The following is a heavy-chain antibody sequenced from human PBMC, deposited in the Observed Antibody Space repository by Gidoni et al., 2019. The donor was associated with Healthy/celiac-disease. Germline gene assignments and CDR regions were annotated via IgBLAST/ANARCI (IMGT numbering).Heavy chain of an antibody. CDR1: GGSISRGGYY. CDR3: ARRVDFWSGYAGAYAFDY. Sequence: QVQLQESGPGLVKPSQTLSLTCTVSGGSISRGGYYWSWIRQHPGKGLEWIGYIYYSGSTYYNPSLKSRVTISVDTSKNQFSLKLSSVTAADTAVYYCARRVDFWSGYAGAYAFDYWGQGTLVTVSS. CDR2: IYYSGST. V-gene: IGHV4-31*03. J-gene: IGHJ4*02. D-gene: IGHD3-3*01.